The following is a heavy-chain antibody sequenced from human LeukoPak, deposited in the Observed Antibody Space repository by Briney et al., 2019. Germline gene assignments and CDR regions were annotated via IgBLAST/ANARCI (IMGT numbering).Heavy chain of an antibody. D-gene: IGHD3-22*01. V-gene: IGHV5-51*01. CDR1: GYSFTSYW. CDR2: IYPGDSDT. J-gene: IGHJ4*02. Sequence: GESLKISCKGSGYSFTSYWIGWVRQMPGKRLEWMGIIYPGDSDTRYSPSFQGQVTISADKSISTAYLQWSSLKASDTAMYYCARKRDSSGYYLDYWGQGTLVTVSS. CDR3: ARKRDSSGYYLDY.